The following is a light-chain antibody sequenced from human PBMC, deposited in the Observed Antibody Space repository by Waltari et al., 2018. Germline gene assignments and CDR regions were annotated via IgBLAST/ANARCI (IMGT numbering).Light chain of an antibody. CDR2: DAS. J-gene: IGKJ1*01. CDR3: QQRSDWWT. V-gene: IGKV3-11*01. CDR1: QSVSTY. Sequence: EIVLTQSPATLSLSPGERATLSCRASQSVSTYLAWYQQRPGQAPRLLISDASNRATGIPDRFSGSGSGTDFTLTISSLEPEDFAVYYCQQRSDWWTFGQGTKVEIK.